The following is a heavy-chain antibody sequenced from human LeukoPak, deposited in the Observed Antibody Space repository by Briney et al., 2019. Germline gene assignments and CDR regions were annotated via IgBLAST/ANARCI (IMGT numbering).Heavy chain of an antibody. D-gene: IGHD6-13*01. CDR3: AVIYGSSWP. V-gene: IGHV3-7*02. J-gene: IGHJ5*02. CDR1: GFTFRSYY. CDR2: INQDGSQR. Sequence: PGGSLRLSCAGSGFTFRSYYMSWVRQAPGKGLEWAANINQDGSQRFYVDSVKGRFTISRDNAKNSLYLQMNSLRAEDTAVYYCAVIYGSSWPWGQGTLVTVSS.